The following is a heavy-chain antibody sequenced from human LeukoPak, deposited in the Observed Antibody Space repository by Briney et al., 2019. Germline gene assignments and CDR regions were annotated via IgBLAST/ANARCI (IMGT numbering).Heavy chain of an antibody. Sequence: PGGSLRLSCAASGFIFSNFAMNWVRQAPGKGLEWVSTASYYVGKQYHADSVRGRFTVSRDNSRNTVSLQMSSLRVEDTGIYYCAKAGIGADGAGFLCEYWGQGTLVTVSS. V-gene: IGHV3-23*01. CDR3: AKAGIGADGAGFLCEY. CDR1: GFIFSNFA. J-gene: IGHJ4*02. D-gene: IGHD1-1*01. CDR2: ASYYVGKQ.